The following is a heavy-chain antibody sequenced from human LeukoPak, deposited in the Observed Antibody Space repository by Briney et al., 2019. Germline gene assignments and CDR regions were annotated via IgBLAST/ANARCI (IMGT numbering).Heavy chain of an antibody. D-gene: IGHD6-6*01. J-gene: IGHJ4*02. CDR2: ISYDGSNK. V-gene: IGHV3-30*18. CDR3: AKDWLAPRPGYYFDY. CDR1: GFTFSSYG. Sequence: GGSLRLSCAASGFTFSSYGMHWVRQAPGKGLEWVAVISYDGSNKYYADSVKGRFTISRDNSKNTLYLQMNSLRAEDTAVYYCAKDWLAPRPGYYFDYWGQGTLVTVSS.